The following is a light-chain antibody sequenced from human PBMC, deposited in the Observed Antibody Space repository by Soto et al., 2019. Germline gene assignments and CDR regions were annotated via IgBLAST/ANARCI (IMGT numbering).Light chain of an antibody. Sequence: EIVLTQSPGTLSLSPGERATLSCRASQSVSSSYFAWYQQKPGQAPRLIIYGASSRASGIPDRFSGSGSGTDFSLTISRLEPEDFVVYYCQQYGNSPPHTFGQGTKLEIK. CDR2: GAS. V-gene: IGKV3-20*01. CDR3: QQYGNSPPHT. J-gene: IGKJ2*01. CDR1: QSVSSSY.